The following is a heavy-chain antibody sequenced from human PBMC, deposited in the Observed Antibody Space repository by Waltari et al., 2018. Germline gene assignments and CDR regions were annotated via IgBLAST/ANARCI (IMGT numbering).Heavy chain of an antibody. CDR3: ATPDPLLRNFTDYILLYGMDV. CDR2: ILPIFGTA. V-gene: IGHV1-69*13. CDR1: GYTFTSYG. Sequence: QVQLVQSGAEVKKPGASVKVSCKASGYTFTSYGISWVRQAPGQGLEWMGGILPIFGTANYSQKFQGRVTITADESTSTAYMELSSLRSEDTAVYYCATPDPLLRNFTDYILLYGMDVWGQGTTVTVSS. D-gene: IGHD2-8*02. J-gene: IGHJ6*02.